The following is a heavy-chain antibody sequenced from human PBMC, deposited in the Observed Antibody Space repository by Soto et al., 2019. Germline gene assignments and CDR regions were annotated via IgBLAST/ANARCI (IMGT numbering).Heavy chain of an antibody. Sequence: LSLTCAVYGGSLSGYYWSWIRQPPGKGLEWIGEINHSGSTNYNPSLKSRVTISVDTSKNQFSLKLSSVAAADTAVYYCARAIGSTLYYYYGMDVWGQGTTVTVSS. J-gene: IGHJ6*02. CDR2: INHSGST. D-gene: IGHD2-2*01. CDR3: ARAIGSTLYYYYGMDV. V-gene: IGHV4-34*01. CDR1: GGSLSGYY.